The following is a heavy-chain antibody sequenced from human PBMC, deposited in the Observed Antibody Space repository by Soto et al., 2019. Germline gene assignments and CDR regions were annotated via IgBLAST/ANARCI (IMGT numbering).Heavy chain of an antibody. CDR1: GYTFTKYA. J-gene: IGHJ5*02. V-gene: IGHV1-3*01. CDR3: ARGEGYCSGGTCYRWFDP. Sequence: QVQLVQSGAEVKKPGASLKLSCKASGYTFTKYAIHWVRQAPGQRLEWMGRINGGNGNTKYSQKFQGRVTVSRDTSASTAYMELSSLRFEDTGVYYCARGEGYCSGGTCYRWFDPWGQGTLVTVSA. CDR2: INGGNGNT. D-gene: IGHD2-15*01.